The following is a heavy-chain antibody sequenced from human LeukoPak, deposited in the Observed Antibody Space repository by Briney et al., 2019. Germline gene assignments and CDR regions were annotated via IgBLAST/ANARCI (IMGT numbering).Heavy chain of an antibody. J-gene: IGHJ3*02. D-gene: IGHD2-2*01. CDR1: GFTFSSYA. CDR3: AKDSEDIVVVPAAISSVVVMSHDAFDI. V-gene: IGHV3-23*01. CDR2: ISGSGGST. Sequence: GGSLRLSCAASGFTFSSYAMSWVRQAPGKGLEWVSGISGSGGSTYYADSVKGRFTISRDNSKNTLYLQMNSLRAEDTAVYYCAKDSEDIVVVPAAISSVVVMSHDAFDIWGQGTMVTVSS.